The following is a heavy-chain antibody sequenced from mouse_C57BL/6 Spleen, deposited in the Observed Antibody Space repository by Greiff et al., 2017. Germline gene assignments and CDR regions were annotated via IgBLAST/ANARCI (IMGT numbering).Heavy chain of an antibody. D-gene: IGHD3-2*02. V-gene: IGHV7-1*01. CDR3: ARGGSSGYPRAMDY. Sequence: EVNVVESGGGLVQSGRSLRLSCATSGFTFSDFYMEWVRQAPGKGLEWIAASRNKANDYTTEYSASVKGRFIVSRDTSQSILYLQMNALRAEDTAIYYCARGGSSGYPRAMDYWGQGTSVTVSS. CDR1: GFTFSDFY. CDR2: SRNKANDYTT. J-gene: IGHJ4*01.